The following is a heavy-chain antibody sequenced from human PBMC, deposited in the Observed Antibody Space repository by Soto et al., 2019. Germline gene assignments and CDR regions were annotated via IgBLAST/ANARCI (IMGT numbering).Heavy chain of an antibody. Sequence: PGGSLRLSCAASGFTFSSYAMHWVRQAPGKGLEWVAAISYDGSNKYYADSVKGRFTISRDNSKNTLYLQMNSLRAEDTAVYYCARERRGDIVVVPAYGMDVWGQGTTVTVSS. CDR3: ARERRGDIVVVPAYGMDV. CDR2: ISYDGSNK. J-gene: IGHJ6*02. D-gene: IGHD2-2*01. CDR1: GFTFSSYA. V-gene: IGHV3-30-3*01.